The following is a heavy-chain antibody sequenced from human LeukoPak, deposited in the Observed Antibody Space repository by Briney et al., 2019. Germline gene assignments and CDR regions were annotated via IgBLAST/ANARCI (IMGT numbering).Heavy chain of an antibody. CDR3: ARDGTGVYNLVQY. J-gene: IGHJ4*02. CDR1: GYTFTGYC. Sequence: GASVKVSCKASGYTFTGYCMHWVRQAPGQGLEWMGWINPNSGGTNYAQKFQGRVTMTRDTSISAVYMELSRLRSDDTAVYHCARDGTGVYNLVQYWGQGTLVTVSS. D-gene: IGHD5-24*01. V-gene: IGHV1-2*02. CDR2: INPNSGGT.